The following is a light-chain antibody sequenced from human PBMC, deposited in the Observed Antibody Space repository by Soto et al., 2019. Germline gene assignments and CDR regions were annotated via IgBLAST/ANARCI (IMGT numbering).Light chain of an antibody. CDR1: SSDVGGYNY. CDR2: EVT. V-gene: IGLV2-8*01. Sequence: QSALTQPPSASGSLGQSVTISCTGTSSDVGGYNYVSWHQQHPGKAPKVMIYEVTKRPPGVPDRFSGSKSGNTASLTVSGLQAGDGADYYCSSFAGGGNPVLLGGGTKLTVL. J-gene: IGLJ2*01. CDR3: SSFAGGGNPVL.